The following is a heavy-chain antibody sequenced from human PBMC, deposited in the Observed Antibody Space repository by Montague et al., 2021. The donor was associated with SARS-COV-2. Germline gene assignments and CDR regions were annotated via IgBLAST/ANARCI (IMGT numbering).Heavy chain of an antibody. CDR3: TRSYYDILTAYYTPFDY. V-gene: IGHV2-70*04. J-gene: IGHJ4*02. CDR1: GSLLSTSGMR. CDR2: IGWDDDK. D-gene: IGHD3-9*01. Sequence: PALVKPTQTLTLTCTFSGSLLSTSGMRASWIRQPPGKALEWLARIGWDDDKFYSTSLKTRLTISKDTSKNQVVLTMTNMDPVDTATYYCTRSYYDILTAYYTPFDYWGQGTLVTVSS.